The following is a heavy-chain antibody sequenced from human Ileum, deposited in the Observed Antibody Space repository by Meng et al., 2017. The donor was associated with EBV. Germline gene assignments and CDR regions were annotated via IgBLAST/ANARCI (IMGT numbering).Heavy chain of an antibody. V-gene: IGHV3-74*01. Sequence: EAQLVGAGGGLVQLGGSLRLSCAAAKFTFNNYWMHWVRQAPGKGLVWVSHIINDGSTTSYTDSVKGRFTISRDNAKNTVYLQMNSLRAEDTAVYYCARGAGGFDYWGQGILVTVSS. CDR3: ARGAGGFDY. D-gene: IGHD2-15*01. CDR2: IINDGSTT. CDR1: KFTFNNYW. J-gene: IGHJ4*02.